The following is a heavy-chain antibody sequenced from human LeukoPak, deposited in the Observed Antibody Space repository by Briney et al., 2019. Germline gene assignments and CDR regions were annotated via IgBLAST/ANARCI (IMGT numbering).Heavy chain of an antibody. D-gene: IGHD3-22*01. CDR3: ARGYDSRGYYRDDFDY. CDR2: ISAYNGNT. CDR1: GYTFTNYG. V-gene: IGHV1-18*01. Sequence: GASVKVSCKASGYTFTNYGITWVRQAPGQGLEWMGWISAYNGNTNYAQKVQGRVTMTTDTSTNTAYMELRSLRSGDTAVYYCARGYDSRGYYRDDFDYWGQGTLVTVSS. J-gene: IGHJ4*02.